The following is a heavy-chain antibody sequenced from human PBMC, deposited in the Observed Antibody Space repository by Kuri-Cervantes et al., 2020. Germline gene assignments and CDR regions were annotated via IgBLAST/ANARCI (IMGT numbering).Heavy chain of an antibody. J-gene: IGHJ4*02. CDR1: GYAFTSYG. CDR3: ARESLMGSGYYYDY. D-gene: IGHD3-22*01. V-gene: IGHV1-69*05. Sequence: SVKVSCKASGYAFTSYGISWVRQAPGQGLEWMGGIIPIFGTANYAQKFQGRVTITTDESTSTAYMELSRLRSDDTAVYYCARESLMGSGYYYDYWGQGTQVTVSS. CDR2: IIPIFGTA.